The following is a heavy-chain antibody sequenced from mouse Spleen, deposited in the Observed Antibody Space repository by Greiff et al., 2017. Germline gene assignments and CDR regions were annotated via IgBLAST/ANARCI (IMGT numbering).Heavy chain of an antibody. V-gene: IGHV1-82*01. CDR1: GYAFSSSW. D-gene: IGHD1-1*01. Sequence: QVQLKESGPELVKPGASVKISCKASGYAFSSSWMNWVKQRPGKGLEWIGRIYPGDGDTNYNGKFKGKATLTADKSSSTAYMQLSSLTSEDSAVYFCARSSPLFITTVVAPLDYWGQGTTLTVSS. CDR2: IYPGDGDT. J-gene: IGHJ2*01. CDR3: ARSSPLFITTVVAPLDY.